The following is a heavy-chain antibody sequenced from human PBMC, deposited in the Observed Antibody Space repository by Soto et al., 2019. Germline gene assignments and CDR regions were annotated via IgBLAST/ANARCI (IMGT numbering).Heavy chain of an antibody. Sequence: GGSLRLSCAASGFTFSLHWIHWVRQVPGKSLVWVSRINGEGSTTNYADSVKGRFTLSRDYAKNTVYLQMNSLRAEDTAVYYCARGGGYTYGYGGSRAHSLDYWGQGILVTVSS. J-gene: IGHJ4*02. CDR2: INGEGSTT. CDR3: ARGGGYTYGYGGSRAHSLDY. V-gene: IGHV3-74*01. D-gene: IGHD5-18*01. CDR1: GFTFSLHW.